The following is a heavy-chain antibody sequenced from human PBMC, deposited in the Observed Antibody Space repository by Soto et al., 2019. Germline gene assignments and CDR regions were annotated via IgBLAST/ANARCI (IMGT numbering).Heavy chain of an antibody. CDR2: TKHKAERFAT. D-gene: IGHD1-20*01. CDR3: LNFISGRPS. J-gene: IGHJ4*02. CDR1: GFTFSDHY. V-gene: IGHV3-72*01. Sequence: DLVESGGGLVQPGGSLRLSCAVSGFTFSDHYMDWVRQAPGKGLEWVGRTKHKAERFATEYAASVKGRFAISRDDSKYSLYPQMDSLRTEGPAVDYCLNFISGRPSWGQGTLVTVSS.